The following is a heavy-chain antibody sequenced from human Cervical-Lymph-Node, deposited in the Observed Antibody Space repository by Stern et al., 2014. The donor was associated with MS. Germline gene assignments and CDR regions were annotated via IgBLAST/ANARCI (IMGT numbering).Heavy chain of an antibody. CDR1: GGSFSGYY. Sequence: QVQLGQWGAGLLKPSETLSLTCGVYGGSFSGYYWSWIRQPPGKGLEWIGEINHSGSTNYNPSLKSRVTISADTSRSQFSLKLGSVTAADTAVYYCARYNVRDWLEPWGQGTLVIVSS. CDR2: INHSGST. J-gene: IGHJ5*02. V-gene: IGHV4-34*01. D-gene: IGHD5-24*01. CDR3: ARYNVRDWLEP.